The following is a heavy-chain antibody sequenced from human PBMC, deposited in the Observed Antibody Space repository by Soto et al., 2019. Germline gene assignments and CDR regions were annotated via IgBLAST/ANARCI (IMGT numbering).Heavy chain of an antibody. V-gene: IGHV3-23*01. Sequence: GGSLRLSCAASGFIFSNSAMSWVRQAPGKGLEWVSSVSDGGATFYADSVKGRFTISRDNSRNTQYLQMNGLRAEDTAIYYCANRISGAFAFDIWGQGTMVTVSS. J-gene: IGHJ3*02. CDR2: VSDGGAT. CDR3: ANRISGAFAFDI. CDR1: GFIFSNSA. D-gene: IGHD3-10*01.